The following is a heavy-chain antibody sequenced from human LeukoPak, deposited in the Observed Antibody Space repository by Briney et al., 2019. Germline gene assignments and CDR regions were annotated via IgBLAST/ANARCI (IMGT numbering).Heavy chain of an antibody. CDR1: GGTFSSYA. CDR3: AREATPLGRHSFDY. V-gene: IGHV1-69*05. CDR2: IIPIFGTA. Sequence: SVKVSCKASGGTFSSYAISWVRQAPGQGLEWMGGIIPIFGTANYAQKFQGRVTITTDESTSTAYMELSSLRSEDTAVYYCAREATPLGRHSFDYWGQGTLVTVSS. J-gene: IGHJ4*02. D-gene: IGHD5-24*01.